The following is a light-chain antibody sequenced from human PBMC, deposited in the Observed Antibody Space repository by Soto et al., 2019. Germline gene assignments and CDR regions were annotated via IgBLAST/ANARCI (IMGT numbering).Light chain of an antibody. CDR3: QQYGGSPRT. CDR1: QSVSSSS. Sequence: EIVLTQSPGTLSLSPGERATLSCRASQSVSSSSLAWYQQKRGQAPRLLIHDASSRATGIPDRFSGSGSGTEFTLTISRLEPEDFAVYYCQQYGGSPRTFGQGIKVEVK. V-gene: IGKV3-20*01. CDR2: DAS. J-gene: IGKJ1*01.